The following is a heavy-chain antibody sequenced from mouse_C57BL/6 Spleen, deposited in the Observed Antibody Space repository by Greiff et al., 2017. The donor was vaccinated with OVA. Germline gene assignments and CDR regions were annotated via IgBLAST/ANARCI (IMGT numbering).Heavy chain of an antibody. V-gene: IGHV5-4*01. Sequence: DVMLVESGGGLVKPGGSLKLSCAASGFTFSSYAMSWVRQTPEKRLEWVATISDGGSYTYYPDNVKGRFTISRDNAKNNLYLQMSHLKSEDTAMYYCARDGGDYSKWYFDVWGTGTTVTVSS. CDR3: ARDGGDYSKWYFDV. D-gene: IGHD2-5*01. J-gene: IGHJ1*03. CDR1: GFTFSSYA. CDR2: ISDGGSYT.